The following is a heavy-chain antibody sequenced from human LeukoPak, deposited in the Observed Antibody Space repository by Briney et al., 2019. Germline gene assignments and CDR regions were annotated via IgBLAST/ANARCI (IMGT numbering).Heavy chain of an antibody. CDR1: GFTVSSNY. D-gene: IGHD6-13*01. CDR2: IYSGGST. V-gene: IGHV3-53*01. CDR3: QLVGPPNFDY. Sequence: TGGSLRLSCAASGFTVSSNYMSWVRQAPGKGLEWVSVIYSGGSTYYADSVKGRFTISRDNSKNTLYLQMNSLRAEDTVVYYCQLVGPPNFDYWGQGTLVTVSS. J-gene: IGHJ4*02.